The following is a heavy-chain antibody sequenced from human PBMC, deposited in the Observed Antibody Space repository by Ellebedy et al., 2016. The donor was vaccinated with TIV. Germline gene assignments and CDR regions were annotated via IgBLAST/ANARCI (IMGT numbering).Heavy chain of an antibody. CDR3: ARYGGYNSFWY. J-gene: IGHJ4*02. CDR1: GFTFSSNW. D-gene: IGHD3-22*01. V-gene: IGHV3-7*01. Sequence: GESLKISCAASGFTFSSNWMSWVRQAPGKGLEWVANIKQDGSEKYYVDSVKGRFTISRDNAKSSLYLQMNSLIAEDTAVYYCARYGGYNSFWYWGQGTLVTVSS. CDR2: IKQDGSEK.